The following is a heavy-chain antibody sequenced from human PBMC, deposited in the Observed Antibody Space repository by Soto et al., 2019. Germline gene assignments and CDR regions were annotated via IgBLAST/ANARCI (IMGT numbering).Heavy chain of an antibody. J-gene: IGHJ6*02. CDR3: AGGDGYCSSTSCLYYYGMDV. CDR2: ISSSSSYI. V-gene: IGHV3-21*01. Sequence: EVQLVESGGGLVKPGGSLRLSCAASGFTFSSYSMNWVRQAPGKGLEWVSSISSSSSYIYYADSVKGRFTISRDNAKKSLVLEMNSLRAEDTAVYYCAGGDGYCSSTSCLYYYGMDVWGQGTTVTVSS. D-gene: IGHD2-2*03. CDR1: GFTFSSYS.